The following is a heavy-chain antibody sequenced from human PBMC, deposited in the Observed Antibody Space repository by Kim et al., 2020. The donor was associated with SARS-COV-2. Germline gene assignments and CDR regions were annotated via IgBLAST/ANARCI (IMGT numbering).Heavy chain of an antibody. CDR1: GGSFSGYY. CDR2: INHSGST. CDR3: ASKRGYCSGGNCQVYVDY. Sequence: SETLSLTCAVYGGSFSGYYWSWIRQPPGKGLEWIGEINHSGSTNYNPSLKSRVTISVETSKNQLSLKLSSVTAADTAVYYCASKRGYCSGGNCQVYVDYWGQGTLVTVSS. J-gene: IGHJ4*02. D-gene: IGHD2-15*01. V-gene: IGHV4-34*01.